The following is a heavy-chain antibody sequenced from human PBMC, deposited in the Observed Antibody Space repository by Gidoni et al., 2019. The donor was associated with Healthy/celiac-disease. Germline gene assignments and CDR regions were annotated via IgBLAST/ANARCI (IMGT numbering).Heavy chain of an antibody. CDR2: ISYDGSNK. V-gene: IGHV3-30*18. CDR1: GFTFSSYG. CDR3: AKDRRSVVVVPTPLDY. J-gene: IGHJ4*02. D-gene: IGHD2-2*01. Sequence: QVQLVESGGGVVQPGRSLRLSCAASGFTFSSYGMHWVRQAPGKGLGWVAVISYDGSNKYYADSVKGRFTISRDNSKNTLYLQMNSLRAEDTAVYYCAKDRRSVVVVPTPLDYWGQGTLVTVSS.